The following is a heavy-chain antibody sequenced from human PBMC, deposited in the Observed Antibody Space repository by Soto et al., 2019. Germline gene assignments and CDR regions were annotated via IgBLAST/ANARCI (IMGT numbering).Heavy chain of an antibody. CDR3: VRELGLTARPDDKYDYYALDV. CDR2: LYYGGT. Sequence: PSEPLSLTYEVSGFSVSNSTHYWTWILQPPGKGLEWIGFLYYGGTNYNPSLKIPLTIALDTSKNQNSLILTPLTAPDTAVYCCVRELGLTARPDDKYDYYALDVSGKGTPVSVS. CDR1: GFSVSNSTHY. V-gene: IGHV4-61*01. J-gene: IGHJ6*03. D-gene: IGHD3-22*01.